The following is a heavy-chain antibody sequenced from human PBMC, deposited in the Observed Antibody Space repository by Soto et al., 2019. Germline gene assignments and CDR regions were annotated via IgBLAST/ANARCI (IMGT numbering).Heavy chain of an antibody. J-gene: IGHJ5*02. CDR1: GDSVSSNSAA. V-gene: IGHV6-1*01. CDR2: TYYRPKWYN. CDR3: ARNLVGAQRLWFDP. D-gene: IGHD1-26*01. Sequence: SQTLSLTCAISGDSVSSNSAAWNWIRQSPSRGLEWLGRTYYRPKWYNDYAVSVKSRITINPDTSKNQFSLQLNSVTPEDTAAYYCARNLVGAQRLWFDPWGQGTLVTVSS.